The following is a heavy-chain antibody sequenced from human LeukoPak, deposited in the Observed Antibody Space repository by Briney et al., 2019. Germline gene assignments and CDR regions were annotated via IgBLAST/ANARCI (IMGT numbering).Heavy chain of an antibody. CDR3: AREWGHFVVVPAATSKKTPPPLTYYYYYYGMDV. V-gene: IGHV4-34*01. CDR1: GGSFSGYY. Sequence: SETLSLTCAVYGGSFSGYYWSWIRQPPGKGLEWIGEINHSGSTNYNPSLKSRVTISVDTSKNQFSLKLSSVTAADTAVYYCAREWGHFVVVPAATSKKTPPPLTYYYYYYGMDVWGQGTTVTVSS. D-gene: IGHD2-2*01. CDR2: INHSGST. J-gene: IGHJ6*02.